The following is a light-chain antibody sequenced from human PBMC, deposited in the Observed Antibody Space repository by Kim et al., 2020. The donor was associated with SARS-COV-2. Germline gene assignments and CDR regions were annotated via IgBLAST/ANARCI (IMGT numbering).Light chain of an antibody. CDR3: QQYGSSPLIT. V-gene: IGKV3-20*01. CDR2: AAS. CDR1: QRLTSSH. Sequence: PGERATLSCRASQRLTSSHFDWYQHKPGQGPRLLIYAASSRATGVPDRFSGSGSGTDFTLTITRLEPEDFAVYYCQQYGSSPLITFGQGTRL. J-gene: IGKJ5*01.